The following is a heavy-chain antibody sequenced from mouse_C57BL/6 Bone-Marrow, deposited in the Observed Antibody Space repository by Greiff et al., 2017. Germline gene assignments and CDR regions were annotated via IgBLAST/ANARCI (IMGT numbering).Heavy chain of an antibody. J-gene: IGHJ2*01. CDR1: GFNITGDY. CDR2: IDPENGDT. D-gene: IGHD1-1*01. Sequence: EVQLQQSGAELVRPGASVKLSCTASGFNITGDYMHWVKQRPEQGLEWIGWIDPENGDTDYDSKFQGKATITADTSSNTAYLQLSSLTSEDTAVYYCTSYYGGGWGQGTTLTVSS. V-gene: IGHV14-4*01. CDR3: TSYYGGG.